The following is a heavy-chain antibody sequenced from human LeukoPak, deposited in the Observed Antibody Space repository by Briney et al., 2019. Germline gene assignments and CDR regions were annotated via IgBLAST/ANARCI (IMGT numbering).Heavy chain of an antibody. V-gene: IGHV1-18*04. J-gene: IGHJ6*02. CDR2: INPNSGGT. CDR3: ARLFQRLNFYYYGMDV. CDR1: GYTFTGYG. Sequence: GSVKVSCKASGYTFTGYGMHWVRQAPGQGLEWMGWINPNSGGTNYAQKLKGRVTMTTDTSTSTPSMELTSLRSDDPPVYYWARLFQRLNFYYYGMDVWGQGTTVTVP. D-gene: IGHD6-25*01.